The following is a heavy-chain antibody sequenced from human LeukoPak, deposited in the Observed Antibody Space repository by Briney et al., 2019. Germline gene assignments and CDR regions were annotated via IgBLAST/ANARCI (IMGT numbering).Heavy chain of an antibody. CDR2: IKSKTDGGTT. CDR3: TTAVYDILTGFDYFDY. J-gene: IGHJ4*02. D-gene: IGHD3-9*01. V-gene: IGHV3-15*01. CDR1: GFTFSSSA. Sequence: GGSLRLSCAASGFTFSSSAMSWVRQAPGKGLEWVGRIKSKTDGGTTDYAAPVKGRFTISRDDSKNTLYLQMNSLKTEDTAVYYCTTAVYDILTGFDYFDYWGQGTLVTVSS.